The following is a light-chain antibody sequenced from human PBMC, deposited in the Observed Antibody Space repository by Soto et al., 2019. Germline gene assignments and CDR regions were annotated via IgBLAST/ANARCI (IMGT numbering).Light chain of an antibody. CDR1: HSVLSSSDNQNY. V-gene: IGKV4-1*01. CDR2: WAS. J-gene: IGKJ5*01. CDR3: QQYHSDPIT. Sequence: DVLMTQSPDSLAVSLGERATINCKSSHSVLSSSDNQNYLAWFQQKPGQPPKLIMYWASTRKSGVPDRFSGGGSGTDFTLTISSLQAEDVAVYYCQQYHSDPITFGQGTRPAIK.